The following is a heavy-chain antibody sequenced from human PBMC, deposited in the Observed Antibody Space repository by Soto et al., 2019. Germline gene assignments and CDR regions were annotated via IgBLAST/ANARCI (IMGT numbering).Heavy chain of an antibody. CDR2: IYFDGITT. V-gene: IGHV3-74*01. CDR1: GFTFNTHW. D-gene: IGHD1-26*01. J-gene: IGHJ4*02. Sequence: GGSLRLSCTASGFTFNTHWMHWVRQAPGKGLVWVSRIYFDGITTNYADSVKGRLTVSRDNAKNTVYLHVNTMRDEDTAVYYCARGGAMGVDYWGQGTLVTVSS. CDR3: ARGGAMGVDY.